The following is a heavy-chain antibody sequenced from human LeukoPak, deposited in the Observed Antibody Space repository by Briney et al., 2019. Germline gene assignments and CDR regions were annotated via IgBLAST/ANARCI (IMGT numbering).Heavy chain of an antibody. CDR3: ARDRYSSGHSPFDY. V-gene: IGHV3-7*01. CDR1: GFTFSSYW. J-gene: IGHJ4*02. D-gene: IGHD6-19*01. Sequence: GGSLRLSCAASGFTFSSYWMSWVRQAPGKGLEWVANIKQDGSEKYYVDSVKGRFTISRDNAKNSLYLQMNSLRAEDTAVYYCARDRYSSGHSPFDYWGQGTLVTVSS. CDR2: IKQDGSEK.